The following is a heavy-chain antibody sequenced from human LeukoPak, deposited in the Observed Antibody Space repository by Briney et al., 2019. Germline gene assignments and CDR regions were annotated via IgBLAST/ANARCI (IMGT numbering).Heavy chain of an antibody. J-gene: IGHJ4*02. CDR3: SQVVGYPPLVY. CDR2: IYSGGST. V-gene: IGHV3-53*01. CDR1: GFTVSSNY. Sequence: GGSLRLSCAASGFTVSSNYMSWVRQAPGKGLEWVSVIYSGGSTYYADSVKGRFTTSRDNSKNTLYLQMNSLRAEDTAVYYCSQVVGYPPLVYWGQGTLVTVSS. D-gene: IGHD2-15*01.